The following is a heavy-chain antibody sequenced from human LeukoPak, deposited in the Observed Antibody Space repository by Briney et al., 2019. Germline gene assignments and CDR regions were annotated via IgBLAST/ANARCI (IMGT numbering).Heavy chain of an antibody. CDR1: GGSISSSSYY. CDR3: ARRHSPARSGYYPFEY. J-gene: IGHJ4*02. CDR2: IYYSGST. V-gene: IGHV4-39*01. D-gene: IGHD3-3*01. Sequence: KPSETLSLTCTVSGGSISSSSYYWGWIRQPPGKGLEWIGSIYYSGSTYYNPSLKSRVTISVDTSKNQFSLKLSSVTAADTAVYYCARRHSPARSGYYPFEYWGQGTLVTVSS.